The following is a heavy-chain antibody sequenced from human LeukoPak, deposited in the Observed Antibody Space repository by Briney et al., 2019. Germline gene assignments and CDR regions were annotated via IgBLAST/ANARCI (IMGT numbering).Heavy chain of an antibody. J-gene: IGHJ6*03. D-gene: IGHD2-2*01. CDR2: INHSGST. CDR1: GGSFSGYY. CDR3: ARDGRCSSTSCSPPYYMDV. Sequence: SETLSLTCAVNGGSFSGYYWSWIRQPPGKGPEWIGEINHSGSTNYNPSLKSRVTISVDTSKNQFSLKLSSVTAADTAVYYCARDGRCSSTSCSPPYYMDVWGKGTTVTVSS. V-gene: IGHV4-34*01.